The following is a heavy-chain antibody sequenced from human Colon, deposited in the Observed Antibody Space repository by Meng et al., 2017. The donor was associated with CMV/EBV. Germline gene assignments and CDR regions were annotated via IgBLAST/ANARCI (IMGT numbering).Heavy chain of an antibody. J-gene: IGHJ4*02. CDR1: GYTFTGYY. Sequence: ASVKVSCKASGYTFTGYYMHWVRQAPGQGLEWMGWINPNSGGTNYAQKFQGRVTMTRDTSISTAYMELSSLKSDDTAVYFCARVIKGGDYGVFFDYWGQGTLVTVSS. D-gene: IGHD4-17*01. V-gene: IGHV1-2*02. CDR3: ARVIKGGDYGVFFDY. CDR2: INPNSGGT.